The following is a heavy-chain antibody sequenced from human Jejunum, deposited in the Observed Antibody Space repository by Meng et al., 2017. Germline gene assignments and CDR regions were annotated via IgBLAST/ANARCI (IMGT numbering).Heavy chain of an antibody. CDR3: ARVREVPLGTGDWFDP. J-gene: IGHJ5*02. CDR2: IDYTGDT. D-gene: IGHD1/OR15-1a*01. Sequence: QVQRQESGPGLVTPSQPLSLPCPVSGDSITSGAYYWTWIRQRPDKGLEWIGYIDYTGDTYYSRSLKSRVSISMDASKNQVFLKLTSVTAADTAVYYCARVREVPLGTGDWFDPWGQGTLVTVSS. CDR1: GDSITSGAYY. V-gene: IGHV4-31*03.